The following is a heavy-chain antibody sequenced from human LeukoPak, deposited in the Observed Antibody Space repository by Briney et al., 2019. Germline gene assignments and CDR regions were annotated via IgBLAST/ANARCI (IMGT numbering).Heavy chain of an antibody. CDR2: IYYSGST. CDR3: ARHFPMVRGVISSFDY. J-gene: IGHJ4*02. CDR1: GGSISSYY. V-gene: IGHV4-59*08. Sequence: SETLSLTCTVSGGSISSYYWSWIRQPPGKGLEWIGYIYYSGSTNYNPSLKSRVTISVDTSKNQFSLKLSSVTAADTAVYYCARHFPMVRGVISSFDYWGQGTLVTVSS. D-gene: IGHD3-10*01.